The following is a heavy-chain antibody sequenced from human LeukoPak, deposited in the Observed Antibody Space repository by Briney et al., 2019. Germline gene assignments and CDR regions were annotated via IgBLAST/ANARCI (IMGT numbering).Heavy chain of an antibody. J-gene: IGHJ4*02. Sequence: ASVKVSCKASGYTFTIYYMHWVRQAPGQGLEWMGIINPSGGSTSYAQKFQGRVTMTEDTSTDTAYMELSSLRSEDTAVYYCATRGYSYGLFDYWGQGTLVTVSS. D-gene: IGHD5-18*01. V-gene: IGHV1-46*01. CDR1: GYTFTIYY. CDR3: ATRGYSYGLFDY. CDR2: INPSGGST.